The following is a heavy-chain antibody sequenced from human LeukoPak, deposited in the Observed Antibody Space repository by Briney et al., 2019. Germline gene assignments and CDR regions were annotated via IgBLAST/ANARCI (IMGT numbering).Heavy chain of an antibody. CDR2: FDPEDGET. CDR3: ATVRIQLWEFDY. CDR1: GYTLTELS. Sequence: AASVEVSCTVSGYTLTELSMHWVRQAPGKGLEWMGGFDPEDGETIYAQKFQGRVTMTEDTSTDTAYMELSSLRSEDTAVYYCATVRIQLWEFDYWGQGTLVTVSS. D-gene: IGHD5-18*01. J-gene: IGHJ4*02. V-gene: IGHV1-24*01.